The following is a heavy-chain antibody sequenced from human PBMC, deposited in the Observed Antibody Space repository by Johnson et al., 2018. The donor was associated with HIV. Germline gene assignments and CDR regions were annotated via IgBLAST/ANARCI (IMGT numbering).Heavy chain of an antibody. V-gene: IGHV3-7*01. CDR3: ARDGESQQLPLGDAFDV. J-gene: IGHJ3*01. D-gene: IGHD6-13*01. CDR2: IKQAGSEK. CDR1: GFTFSSYW. Sequence: VQLVESGGGLVQPGGSLRLSCAASGFTFSSYWMSWVRQAPGKGLEWVANIKQAGSEKYYVDSVKGRFTISRDNSRNTLYLQMSSLRVEDTAMYYCARDGESQQLPLGDAFDVWGQGTMVTVSS.